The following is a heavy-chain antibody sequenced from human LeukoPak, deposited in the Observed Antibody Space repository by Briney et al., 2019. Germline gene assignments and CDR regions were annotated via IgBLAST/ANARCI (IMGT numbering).Heavy chain of an antibody. CDR3: ARGRRGYSRGLSF. J-gene: IGHJ4*02. Sequence: SSETLSLTCAVYGGSFSGYYWSWIRQPPGKGLEWIGEINHSGSTNYNPSLKSRVTISVDTSKNQFSLKLSSVTAADTAVYYCARGRRGYSRGLSFWGQGTLVTVSS. V-gene: IGHV4-34*01. CDR1: GGSFSGYY. D-gene: IGHD5-18*01. CDR2: INHSGST.